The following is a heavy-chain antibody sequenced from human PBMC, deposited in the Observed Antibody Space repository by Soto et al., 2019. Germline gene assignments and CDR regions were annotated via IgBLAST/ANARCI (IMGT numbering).Heavy chain of an antibody. V-gene: IGHV1-18*04. CDR1: GDTFTSYG. Sequence: XAVEASCRASGDTFTSYGILGVRQAPGQGLEWMGWISAYNGNTNYAQKLQGRVTMTTDTSTSTAYMELRSLRSEDTAVYYCARGHDYGDYVLVYYYGMDVWGQGTTVTVSS. D-gene: IGHD4-17*01. CDR2: ISAYNGNT. CDR3: ARGHDYGDYVLVYYYGMDV. J-gene: IGHJ6*02.